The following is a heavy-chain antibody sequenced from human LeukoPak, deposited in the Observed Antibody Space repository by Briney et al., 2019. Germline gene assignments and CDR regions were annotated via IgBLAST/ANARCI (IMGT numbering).Heavy chain of an antibody. CDR2: ISSNGGST. Sequence: GGSLRLSCAASGFTFSSYAMHWVRQAPGKGLEYVSAISSNGGSTYYANSVKGRFTISRDNSKNTLYLQMGSLRAEDMAVYYCASSSYSGSYYSAFDIWGQGTMVTVSS. J-gene: IGHJ3*02. CDR3: ASSSYSGSYYSAFDI. CDR1: GFTFSSYA. V-gene: IGHV3-64*01. D-gene: IGHD1-26*01.